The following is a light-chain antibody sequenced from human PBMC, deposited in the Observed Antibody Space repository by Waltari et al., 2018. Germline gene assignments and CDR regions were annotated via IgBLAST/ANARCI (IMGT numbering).Light chain of an antibody. CDR3: QQRSTWPSLT. V-gene: IGKV3-11*01. CDR2: DAS. Sequence: EIVLTQSPATLSLSPGERATLSCRASQSVSRHLAWYQQKPGQAPRLLIYDASNRAPGIPLRFSGSRSGTDFTLTISSLEPEDFAVYYCQQRSTWPSLTFGGGTKVEIK. J-gene: IGKJ4*01. CDR1: QSVSRH.